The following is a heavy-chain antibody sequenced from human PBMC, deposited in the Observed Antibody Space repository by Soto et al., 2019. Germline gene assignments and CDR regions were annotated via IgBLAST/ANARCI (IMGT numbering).Heavy chain of an antibody. J-gene: IGHJ5*02. CDR1: GFTFSSYS. V-gene: IGHV3-48*01. D-gene: IGHD2-15*01. Sequence: GGSLRLSCAVCGFTFSSYSMNWVRQARGKGLEWVSYISSSSSTIYYADSVWGRFTISRENAKNSLYLQTHSERAEHNTVYYSGRDGCSGGSCCWLDSREQGTLFTASS. CDR2: ISSSSSTI. CDR3: GRDGCSGGSCCWLDS.